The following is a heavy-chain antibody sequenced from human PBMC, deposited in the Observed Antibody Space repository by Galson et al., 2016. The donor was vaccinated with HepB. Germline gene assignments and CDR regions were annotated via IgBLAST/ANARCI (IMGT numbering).Heavy chain of an antibody. CDR3: ARDPASADNFYYYGMDV. CDR1: GFSFSSYA. CDR2: ISSNGGST. V-gene: IGHV3-64*05. Sequence: SLRLSCAASGFSFSSYAIHWVRQAPGKGLESVSAISSNGGSTYYADSVKGRFTISRDNSKNTLYVQMSSLRSDDTAMYYCARDPASADNFYYYGMDVWGHGTTVTVSS. J-gene: IGHJ6*02. D-gene: IGHD6-25*01.